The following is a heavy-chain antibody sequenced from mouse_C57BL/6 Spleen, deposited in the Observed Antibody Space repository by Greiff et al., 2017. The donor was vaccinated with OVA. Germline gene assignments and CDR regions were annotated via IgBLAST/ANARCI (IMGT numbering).Heavy chain of an antibody. J-gene: IGHJ1*03. V-gene: IGHV1-50*01. CDR2: IDPSDSYT. CDR3: ARYYGSSRDFDV. CDR1: GYTFTSYW. D-gene: IGHD1-1*01. Sequence: QVQLQQPGAELVKPGASVKLSCKASGYTFTSYWMQWVKQRPGQGLEWIGEIDPSDSYTNYNQKFKGKATLTVDTSSSTAYMQLSSLTSEDSAVYYCARYYGSSRDFDVWGTGTTVTVSS.